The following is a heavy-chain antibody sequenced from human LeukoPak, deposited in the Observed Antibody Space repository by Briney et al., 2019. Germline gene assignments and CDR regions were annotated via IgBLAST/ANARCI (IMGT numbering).Heavy chain of an antibody. CDR2: IIPIFGTA. J-gene: IGHJ4*02. D-gene: IGHD3-10*01. Sequence: SVNVSFTASGGTFTSYAISWVRQAPGQGLEWMGGIIPIFGTANYAQKFQGRVTITADESTSTAYMELSSLRSEDTAVYYCAREFYGSGSSTDYWGQGTLVTVSS. V-gene: IGHV1-69*13. CDR1: GGTFTSYA. CDR3: AREFYGSGSSTDY.